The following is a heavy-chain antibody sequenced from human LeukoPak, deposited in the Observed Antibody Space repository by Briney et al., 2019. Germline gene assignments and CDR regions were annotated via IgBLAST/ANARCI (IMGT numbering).Heavy chain of an antibody. CDR1: GFTFSSYG. CDR2: IRNDGIDK. D-gene: IGHD6-19*01. J-gene: IGHJ4*02. CDR3: ASKQWLVSDFDY. Sequence: GGSLRLSCAASGFTFSSYGMHWVRQAPGKGLEWVAFIRNDGIDKYHADSVKGRFTISRDNAKNSLYLQMNSLRAEDTAVYYCASKQWLVSDFDYWGQGTLVTVSS. V-gene: IGHV3-30*02.